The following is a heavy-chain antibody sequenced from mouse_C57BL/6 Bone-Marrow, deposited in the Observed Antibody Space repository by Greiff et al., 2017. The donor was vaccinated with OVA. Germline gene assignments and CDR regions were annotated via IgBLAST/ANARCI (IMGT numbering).Heavy chain of an antibody. J-gene: IGHJ2*01. CDR3: AGPFITTVVAHFDY. CDR1: GYTFTSYG. CDR2: IYPRSGNT. V-gene: IGHV1-81*01. D-gene: IGHD1-1*01. Sequence: VKLQESGAELARPGASVKLSCKASGYTFTSYGISWVKQRTGQGLEWIGEIYPRSGNTYYNEKFKGKATLTADKSSSTAYMELRSLTSEDSAVYFCAGPFITTVVAHFDYWGRGTTLTVSS.